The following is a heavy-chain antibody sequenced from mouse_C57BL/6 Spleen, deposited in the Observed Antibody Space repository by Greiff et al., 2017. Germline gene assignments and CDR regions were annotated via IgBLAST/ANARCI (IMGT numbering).Heavy chain of an antibody. D-gene: IGHD1-1*01. CDR2: INPSTGGT. CDR1: GYSFTGYY. Sequence: VQLQQSGPELVKPAASVKISCKASGYSFTGYYMNWVKQSPEKSLEWIGEINPSTGGTTYNQKFKAKATLTVDKSSSTAYMQLKSLTSEDSAVYYCARYGSSLHYYAMDYWGQGTSVTVSS. V-gene: IGHV1-42*01. CDR3: ARYGSSLHYYAMDY. J-gene: IGHJ4*01.